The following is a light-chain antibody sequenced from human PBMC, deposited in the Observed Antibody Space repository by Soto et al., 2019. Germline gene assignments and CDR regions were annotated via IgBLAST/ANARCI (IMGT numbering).Light chain of an antibody. Sequence: EIVLTQSPGTLSLSPGERATLSCRASQSVSSSYLAWYQQKPGQAPRLLIYDASSRATGIPDRFSGSGSGTDFTLNISRLGPEDFAVYYCQQYGGSRNAFGGGTKVEIK. J-gene: IGKJ4*01. CDR3: QQYGGSRNA. V-gene: IGKV3-20*01. CDR2: DAS. CDR1: QSVSSSY.